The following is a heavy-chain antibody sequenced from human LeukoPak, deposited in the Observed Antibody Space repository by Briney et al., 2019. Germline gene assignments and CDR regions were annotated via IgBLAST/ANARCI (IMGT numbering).Heavy chain of an antibody. CDR3: ARSNTISGVVRI. CDR1: GYTFTGYY. J-gene: IGHJ4*02. CDR2: INPNSGGT. V-gene: IGHV1-2*02. D-gene: IGHD3-3*01. Sequence: GASVKVSCKAFGYTFTGYYMHWVRQAPGQGLEWMGWINPNSGGTNYAQKFQGRVTMTRDTSISTAYMELSRLRSDDTAVYYCARSNTISGVVRIWGQGTLVTVSS.